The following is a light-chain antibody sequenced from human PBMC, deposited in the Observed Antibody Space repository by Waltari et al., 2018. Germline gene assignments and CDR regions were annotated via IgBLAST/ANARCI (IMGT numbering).Light chain of an antibody. CDR1: QSLVHSDGKTY. Sequence: DVVMTQTPLSLPVTLGQPASISCRPSQSLVHSDGKTYLSWLQERPGQPPRLLIYQISSRFSGVPDRFSGSGAVTDFTLKISRVEPEDVGVYYCLQTEQFPWTFGQGTKVEIQ. V-gene: IGKV2-24*01. J-gene: IGKJ1*01. CDR2: QIS. CDR3: LQTEQFPWT.